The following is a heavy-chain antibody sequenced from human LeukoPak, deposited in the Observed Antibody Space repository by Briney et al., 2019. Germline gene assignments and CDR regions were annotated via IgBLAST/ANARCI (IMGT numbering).Heavy chain of an antibody. J-gene: IGHJ4*02. Sequence: GGSLRLSCAASGFTFSSYSMNWVRQAPGKGLEWVSSISSSSSYIHYADSVKGRFTISRDNAKNSLYLQMNSLRAEDTAVYYCARDLRRADCWGQGTLVTVSS. V-gene: IGHV3-21*01. CDR2: ISSSSSYI. CDR3: ARDLRRADC. D-gene: IGHD2-21*01. CDR1: GFTFSSYS.